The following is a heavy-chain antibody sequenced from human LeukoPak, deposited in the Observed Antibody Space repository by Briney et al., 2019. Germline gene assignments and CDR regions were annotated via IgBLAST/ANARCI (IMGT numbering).Heavy chain of an antibody. CDR2: IYYSGST. Sequence: SETLSLTCTVSGGSISSSSYYWSWIRQPPGKGLEWIGYIYYSGSTNYNPSLKSRVTISVDTSKNQFSLKLSSVTAADTAVYYCARDLYGDDYFDYWGQGTLVTVSS. J-gene: IGHJ4*02. CDR3: ARDLYGDDYFDY. V-gene: IGHV4-61*01. D-gene: IGHD4-17*01. CDR1: GGSISSSSYY.